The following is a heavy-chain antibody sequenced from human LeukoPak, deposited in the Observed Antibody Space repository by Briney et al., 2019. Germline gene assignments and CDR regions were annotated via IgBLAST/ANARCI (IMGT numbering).Heavy chain of an antibody. CDR3: TREVTGSTYFDY. D-gene: IGHD1-26*01. Sequence: GGSLRLSCAASGFTFSSYWMHWVRQAPGKGLVWVSRINSDGSSTSYADSVKGRFTISRDNAKNTLYLQMNSLRAEDTAVYYCTREVTGSTYFDYWGQGTLVTVSS. V-gene: IGHV3-74*01. CDR2: INSDGSST. J-gene: IGHJ4*02. CDR1: GFTFSSYW.